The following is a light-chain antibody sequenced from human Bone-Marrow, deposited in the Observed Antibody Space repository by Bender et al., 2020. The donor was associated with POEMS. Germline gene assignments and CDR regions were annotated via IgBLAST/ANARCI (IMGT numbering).Light chain of an antibody. Sequence: QSALTQPASVSGSPGQSITISCTGTSSDVGMHNHVSWYQHHPGKAPKVIIYEVYNRPSGVSNRFTGSKSGNTASLTISGLQAEDEAHYYCCSSAHNTFNWVFGGGTKLTVL. CDR1: SSDVGMHNH. V-gene: IGLV2-23*02. CDR2: EVY. CDR3: CSSAHNTFNWV. J-gene: IGLJ3*02.